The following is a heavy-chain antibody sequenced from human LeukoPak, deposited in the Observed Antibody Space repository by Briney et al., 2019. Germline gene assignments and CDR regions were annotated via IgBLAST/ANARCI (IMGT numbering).Heavy chain of an antibody. V-gene: IGHV3-48*01. J-gene: IGHJ4*02. Sequence: GGSLRLSCAASGFTFSSYSMNWVRQAPGKGLEWVSYISSSSSTIYYADSVKGRFTISRDNAKNSLYLQMNSLRAEDTAVYYCARALWGELSAYWGQGTLVTVSS. CDR2: ISSSSSTI. CDR3: ARALWGELSAY. D-gene: IGHD1-26*01. CDR1: GFTFSSYS.